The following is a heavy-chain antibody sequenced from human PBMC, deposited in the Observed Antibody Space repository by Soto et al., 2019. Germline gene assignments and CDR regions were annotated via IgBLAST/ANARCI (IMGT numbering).Heavy chain of an antibody. D-gene: IGHD5-12*01. CDR1: GGSISSYY. J-gene: IGHJ4*02. V-gene: IGHV4-59*08. CDR2: IYYSGST. Sequence: SETLSLTCTVSGGSISSYYWSWIRQPPGKGLEWIGYIYYSGSTNYNPSLKSRVTISVDTSKNQFSLKLSSVTAADTAVYYCARLGGYDHRNFDYWGQGTLVTVSS. CDR3: ARLGGYDHRNFDY.